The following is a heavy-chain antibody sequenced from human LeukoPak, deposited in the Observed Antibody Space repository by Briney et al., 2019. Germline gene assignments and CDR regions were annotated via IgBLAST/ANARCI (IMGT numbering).Heavy chain of an antibody. V-gene: IGHV4-39*07. Sequence: SETLSLTCTVSGGSISSSYYYWGWIRQPPGKGLEWIGSIYYSGSTNYNPSLKSRVTISVDTSKNQFSLRLSSVTAADTAVYYCARVRDGYNWEYYFDYWGQGTLVTVSS. CDR1: GGSISSSYYY. D-gene: IGHD5-24*01. CDR2: IYYSGST. J-gene: IGHJ4*02. CDR3: ARVRDGYNWEYYFDY.